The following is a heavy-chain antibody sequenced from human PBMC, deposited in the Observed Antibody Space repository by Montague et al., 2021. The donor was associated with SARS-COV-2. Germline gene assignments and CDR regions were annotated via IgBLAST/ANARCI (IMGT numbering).Heavy chain of an antibody. CDR2: IYYSGST. V-gene: IGHV4-39*01. CDR3: ARGIPFGYDFWSGYSEIGDFDY. D-gene: IGHD3-3*01. CDR1: GGSISSSSYY. J-gene: IGHJ4*02. Sequence: SETLSLTCTVSGGSISSSSYYWGWIRQPPGKGLEWIGSIYYSGSTYYNPSLKSRVTISVDTSKNQFSLKLSSVTAADTAVYYCARGIPFGYDFWSGYSEIGDFDYWGQGTLVTVSS.